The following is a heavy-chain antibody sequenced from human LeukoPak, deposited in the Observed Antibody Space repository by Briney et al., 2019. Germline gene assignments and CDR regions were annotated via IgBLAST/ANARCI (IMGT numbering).Heavy chain of an antibody. D-gene: IGHD4-23*01. J-gene: IGHJ4*02. CDR2: IYTSGST. CDR1: GGSISSYY. CDR3: AGSYFDYGGNRPVDY. V-gene: IGHV4-4*07. Sequence: SETLSLTCTVSGGSISSYYWSWIRQPAGKGLEWIGRIYTSGSTNYNPSLKSRVTMSVDTSKNQFSLKLSSVTAADTAVYYCAGSYFDYGGNRPVDYWGQGTLVTVSS.